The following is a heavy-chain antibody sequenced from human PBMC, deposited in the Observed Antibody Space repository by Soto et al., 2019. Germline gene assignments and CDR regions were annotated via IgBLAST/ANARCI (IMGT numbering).Heavy chain of an antibody. CDR2: IIPIFGTA. J-gene: IGHJ3*02. V-gene: IGHV1-69*13. Sequence: ASVKVSCKASGGTFSSYAISWVRQAPGQGLEWMGGIIPIFGTANYAQKFQGRVTITADESTSTAYMELSSLRSEDTAVYYCARAPTYYDYIWGSYRTDPVDAFDIWGQGTMGTVS. CDR3: ARAPTYYDYIWGSYRTDPVDAFDI. CDR1: GGTFSSYA. D-gene: IGHD3-16*02.